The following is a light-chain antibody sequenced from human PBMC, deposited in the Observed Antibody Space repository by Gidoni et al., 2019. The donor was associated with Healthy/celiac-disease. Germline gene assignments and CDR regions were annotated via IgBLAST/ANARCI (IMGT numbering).Light chain of an antibody. J-gene: IGKJ4*02. CDR3: QQRSNWPPGCT. V-gene: IGKV3-11*01. CDR1: QSVRSY. Sequence: VLTQSPVPLASSPGERATRACGASQSVRSYLAWYQQKPGQAPRLLIYDASNRATGIPARFSGSGSGTYFTLTISSLEPEEFAVYDCQQRSNWPPGCTFGGGTKVEIK. CDR2: DAS.